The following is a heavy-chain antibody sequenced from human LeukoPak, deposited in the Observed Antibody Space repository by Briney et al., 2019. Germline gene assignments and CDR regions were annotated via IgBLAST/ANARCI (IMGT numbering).Heavy chain of an antibody. Sequence: PGGSLRLSCAASGFTVSSNYMSWVRQAPGKGLEWVSVIYSGGSTYYADSVKGRFTISRDNSKNTLYLQMNSLRAEDTAVYYCARVGSDVLRYFDWSYYYFGYWGQGTLVTVSS. J-gene: IGHJ4*02. CDR3: ARVGSDVLRYFDWSYYYFGY. V-gene: IGHV3-53*01. CDR2: IYSGGST. D-gene: IGHD3-9*01. CDR1: GFTVSSNY.